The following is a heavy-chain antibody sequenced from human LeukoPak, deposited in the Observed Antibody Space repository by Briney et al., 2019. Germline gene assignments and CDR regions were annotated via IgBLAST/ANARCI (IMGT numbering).Heavy chain of an antibody. CDR2: VRHDGSIK. CDR3: AKDSLADIDY. CDR1: GFIFSTYG. Sequence: GGSLRLSCAASGFIFSTYGMYWVRQAPGKGLEWVAFVRHDGSIKNYADSVKGRSTISRDNSKNTLYLQMNSLRAEDTAVYYCAKDSLADIDYWGQGTLVTVSS. D-gene: IGHD3-16*01. V-gene: IGHV3-30*02. J-gene: IGHJ4*02.